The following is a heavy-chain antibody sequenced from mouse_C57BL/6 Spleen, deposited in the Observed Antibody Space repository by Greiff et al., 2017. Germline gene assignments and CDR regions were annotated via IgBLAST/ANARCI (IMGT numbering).Heavy chain of an antibody. D-gene: IGHD1-1*01. Sequence: EVKLQESGPGLVKPSQSLSLTCSVTGYSITSGYYWNWIRQFPGNKLEWMGYISYDGSNNYNPSLKNRISITRDTSKNQFFLKLNSVTTEDTATYYGATRGYGSSHWYCDVWGTGTTVTVSS. CDR1: GYSITSGYY. V-gene: IGHV3-6*01. J-gene: IGHJ1*03. CDR3: ATRGYGSSHWYCDV. CDR2: ISYDGSN.